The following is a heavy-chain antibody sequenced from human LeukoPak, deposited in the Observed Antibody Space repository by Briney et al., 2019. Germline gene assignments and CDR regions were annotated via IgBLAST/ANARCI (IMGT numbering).Heavy chain of an antibody. CDR2: VRTKADGGTT. J-gene: IGHJ4*02. Sequence: GGSLRLSCTASGFSFRDFVVSWVRQAPGEGLEWVGFVRTKADGGTTEYAASVTGRFTISRDDSKFIAHLQMDTLQIEDTAVYYCTRGFAADWGQGALVTVSS. V-gene: IGHV3-49*04. CDR1: GFSFRDFV. D-gene: IGHD3-3*01. CDR3: TRGFAAD.